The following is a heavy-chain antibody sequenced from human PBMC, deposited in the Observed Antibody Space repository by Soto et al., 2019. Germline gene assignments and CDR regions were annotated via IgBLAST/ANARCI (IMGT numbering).Heavy chain of an antibody. J-gene: IGHJ4*02. Sequence: PSETLSLTCTVSGGSISSGGYYWSWIRQHPWKGLEWIGYIYYSGSTYYNPSLKSRVTISVDASKNQFSLKLSSVTAADTAVYYCARARISIAAAGTQNPHFDYWGQGXLVTVYS. D-gene: IGHD6-13*01. CDR2: IYYSGST. CDR3: ARARISIAAAGTQNPHFDY. V-gene: IGHV4-31*03. CDR1: GGSISSGGYY.